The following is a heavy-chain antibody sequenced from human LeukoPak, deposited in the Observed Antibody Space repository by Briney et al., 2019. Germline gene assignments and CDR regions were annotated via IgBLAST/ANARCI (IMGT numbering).Heavy chain of an antibody. V-gene: IGHV3-48*02. CDR1: GPTFTTYS. J-gene: IGHJ4*02. CDR2: ISLSSDTI. Sequence: GGSLRLSCEASGPTFTTYSMSWVRQAPGKGLEWVSSISLSSDTIYYADSVKGRFTISRDNAKNSLYLHMNSLRDEDTAVYYFARQGVGLDYWGQGTLVTVSS. CDR3: ARQGVGLDY. D-gene: IGHD1-26*01.